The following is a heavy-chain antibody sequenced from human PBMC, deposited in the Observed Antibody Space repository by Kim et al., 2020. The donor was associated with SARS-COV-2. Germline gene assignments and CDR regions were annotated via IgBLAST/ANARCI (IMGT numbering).Heavy chain of an antibody. CDR3: AREPTDNFHRLQWLVRPYYYYGMDV. J-gene: IGHJ6*02. CDR1: GFTFSSYG. D-gene: IGHD6-19*01. CDR2: IWYDGSNK. V-gene: IGHV3-33*01. Sequence: GGSLRLSCAASGFTFSSYGMHWVRQAPGKGLEWVAVIWYDGSNKYSADSVKGRFTISRDNSKNTLYLQMNSLRAEDTAVYYCAREPTDNFHRLQWLVRPYYYYGMDVWGQGTTVTVSS.